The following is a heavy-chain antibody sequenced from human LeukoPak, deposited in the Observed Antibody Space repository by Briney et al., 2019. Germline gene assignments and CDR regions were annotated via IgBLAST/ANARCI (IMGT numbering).Heavy chain of an antibody. J-gene: IGHJ5*02. CDR1: GYTFTSYA. CDR2: IIPIFGTA. CDR3: ARWRYSSGNWFDP. V-gene: IGHV1-69*05. D-gene: IGHD6-19*01. Sequence: GASVKVSCKASGYTFTSYAISWVRQAPGQGLEWMGGIIPIFGTANYAQKFQGRVTITTDESTSTAYMELSGLRSEDTAVYYCARWRYSSGNWFDPWGQGTLVTVSS.